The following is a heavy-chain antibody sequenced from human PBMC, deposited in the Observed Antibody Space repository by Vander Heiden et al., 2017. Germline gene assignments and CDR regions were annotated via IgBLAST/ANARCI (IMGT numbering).Heavy chain of an antibody. CDR2: IGTSSSNI. V-gene: IGHV3-48*01. CDR3: ARRVVGAPRAFDI. D-gene: IGHD1-26*01. J-gene: IGHJ3*02. CDR1: GFTFSSYS. Sequence: EVQLGEAGGGLVKPGGSLSVACPSYGFTFSSYSMNWVRQAPGKGLEWVSYIGTSSSNIYYADCVKGRFTISRDNAKNSLYLQMNSLRAEDTAVYYCARRVVGAPRAFDIWGQGTMVTVSS.